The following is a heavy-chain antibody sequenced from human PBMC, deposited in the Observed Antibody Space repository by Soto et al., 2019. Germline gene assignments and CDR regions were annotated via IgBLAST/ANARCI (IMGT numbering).Heavy chain of an antibody. V-gene: IGHV4-4*02. Sequence: QVQLQESGPGLVKPSGTLSLTCAVSGGSISSSHWWSWVRQPPGKGLEWIGEIYHSGSTNYNPSLKSRVTISVDKSKHQFSLKVNSVTAADSAMYYCARSGGTFNWLDPWGQGTLVTVSS. CDR2: IYHSGST. D-gene: IGHD1-26*01. CDR1: GGSISSSHW. CDR3: ARSGGTFNWLDP. J-gene: IGHJ5*02.